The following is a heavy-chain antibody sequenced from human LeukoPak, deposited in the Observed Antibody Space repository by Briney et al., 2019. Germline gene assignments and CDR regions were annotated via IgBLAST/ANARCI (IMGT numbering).Heavy chain of an antibody. V-gene: IGHV3-66*01. CDR2: IYSGGST. CDR3: ARVQDDYVWGSYRQHFLYYFDY. D-gene: IGHD3-16*02. Sequence: GRSLRLSCAASGFTVSSNYMSWVRQAPGKGLEWVSVIYSGGSTYYADSVKGRFTISRDNSKNTLYLQMNSLRAEDTAVYYCARVQDDYVWGSYRQHFLYYFDYWGQGTLVTVSS. J-gene: IGHJ4*02. CDR1: GFTVSSNY.